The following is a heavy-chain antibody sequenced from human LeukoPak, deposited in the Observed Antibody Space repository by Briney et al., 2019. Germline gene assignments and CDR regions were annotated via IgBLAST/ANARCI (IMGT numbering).Heavy chain of an antibody. J-gene: IGHJ5*02. CDR1: VYTFTSYG. CDR3: ARVSSPYGSGSYGLWFDP. Sequence: ASVKVSCKASVYTFTSYGISWVRQAPGQGLEWMGWISAYNGNTNYAHRLQGRVTMTTDTSTSTAYMELRSLRSDDTAVYDCARVSSPYGSGSYGLWFDPWGQGTLVTVSS. CDR2: ISAYNGNT. V-gene: IGHV1-18*01. D-gene: IGHD3-10*01.